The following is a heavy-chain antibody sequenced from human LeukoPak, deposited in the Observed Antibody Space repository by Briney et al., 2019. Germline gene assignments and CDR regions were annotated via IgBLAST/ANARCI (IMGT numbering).Heavy chain of an antibody. D-gene: IGHD3-10*01. V-gene: IGHV1-18*01. CDR3: ARDLVGYYYGSGSTLNIDY. J-gene: IGHJ4*02. CDR1: GYTFTSYG. CDR2: ISAYNGNT. Sequence: VSVKVSCKASGYTFTSYGISWVRQAPGQGLEWMGWISAYNGNTNYAQKLQGRVTMTTDTSTSTAYMELRSLRSDDTAVYYCARDLVGYYYGSGSTLNIDYWGQGTLVTVSS.